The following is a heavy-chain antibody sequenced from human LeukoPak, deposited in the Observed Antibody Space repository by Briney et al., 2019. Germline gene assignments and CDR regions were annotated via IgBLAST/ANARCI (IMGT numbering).Heavy chain of an antibody. CDR1: GGSISSGGYY. Sequence: SETLSLTCSVSGGSISSGGYYWAWIRQPPGKGLEWIGTIYYSGSTYYNPSLQSRVTMSVDTSKNHFSLKLTSVTAADTAVYHCARGGTVVNPNYWGQGTLVTVSS. D-gene: IGHD4-23*01. V-gene: IGHV4-39*07. J-gene: IGHJ4*02. CDR2: IYYSGST. CDR3: ARGGTVVNPNY.